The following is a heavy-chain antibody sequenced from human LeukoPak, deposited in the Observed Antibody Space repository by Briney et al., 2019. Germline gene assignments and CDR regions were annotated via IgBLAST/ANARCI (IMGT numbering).Heavy chain of an antibody. CDR2: ISGDGGST. J-gene: IGHJ4*02. Sequence: PGGSLRLSCAASGFTFSTYGVTWVRQAPGKGLEWVSAISGDGGSTYYADSVKGRFTISRDNSKNTLFLQMNSLRAEDTAVYYCAKDLRLRYFDYWGQGTLVTVSS. CDR1: GFTFSTYG. D-gene: IGHD3-9*01. CDR3: AKDLRLRYFDY. V-gene: IGHV3-23*01.